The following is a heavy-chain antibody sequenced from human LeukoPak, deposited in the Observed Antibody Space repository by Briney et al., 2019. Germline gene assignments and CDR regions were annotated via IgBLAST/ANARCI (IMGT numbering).Heavy chain of an antibody. D-gene: IGHD3-10*01. Sequence: PSETLSLTCAVSGGSISSSNWWSWVRQPPGKGLEWIGEIYHSGSTNYNPSLKSRVTISVDKSKNQFSLKLSSVTAADTAVYYCARSRFYGSGSYHQVWGQGTMVTVSS. J-gene: IGHJ3*01. V-gene: IGHV4-4*02. CDR3: ARSRFYGSGSYHQV. CDR2: IYHSGST. CDR1: GGSISSSNW.